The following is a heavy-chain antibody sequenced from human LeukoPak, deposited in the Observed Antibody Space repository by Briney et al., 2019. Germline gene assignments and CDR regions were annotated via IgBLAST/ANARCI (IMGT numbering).Heavy chain of an antibody. D-gene: IGHD6-13*01. CDR2: IYYSGST. Sequence: SETLSLTCTVSGGSISSYCWSWVRQPPGKGLEWIGYIYYSGSTNYNPSLKSRVTISVDTSKNQFSLKLTSVTAADTAVYYCARHDSGAAAGTFDYWGQGTLVTVSS. V-gene: IGHV4-59*08. J-gene: IGHJ4*02. CDR3: ARHDSGAAAGTFDY. CDR1: GGSISSYC.